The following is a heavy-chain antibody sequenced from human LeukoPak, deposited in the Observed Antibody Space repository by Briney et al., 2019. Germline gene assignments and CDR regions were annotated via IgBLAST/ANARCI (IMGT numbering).Heavy chain of an antibody. CDR2: INHSGST. Sequence: KPSETLSLTCAVYGGSFSGYYWSWIRQPPGKGLEWIGEINHSGSTNYNPSLKSRVTMSVDTSKNQFSLKLSSVTAADTAVYYCARPGFMVRGRGRAFDIWGQGTMVTVSS. J-gene: IGHJ3*02. D-gene: IGHD3-10*01. CDR3: ARPGFMVRGRGRAFDI. CDR1: GGSFSGYY. V-gene: IGHV4-34*01.